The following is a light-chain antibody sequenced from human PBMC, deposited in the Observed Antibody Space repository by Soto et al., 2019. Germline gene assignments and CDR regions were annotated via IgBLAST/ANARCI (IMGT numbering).Light chain of an antibody. J-gene: IGKJ2*01. V-gene: IGKV1-39*01. Sequence: DIQMTQSPSSLSASVGDRVTITCRASQSISSYLNWYQQKPGKAPKLLIYAASSLQSGVPSRFSGSGSGTDFTLTISSLQPEDFATYYCQHSYSTPVTFGQGTKLVIK. CDR2: AAS. CDR3: QHSYSTPVT. CDR1: QSISSY.